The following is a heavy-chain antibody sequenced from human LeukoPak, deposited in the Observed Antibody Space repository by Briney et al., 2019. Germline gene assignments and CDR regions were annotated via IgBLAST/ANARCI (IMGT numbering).Heavy chain of an antibody. CDR2: INTNTGNP. V-gene: IGHV7-4-1*02. J-gene: IGHJ3*01. CDR1: GYTFTSYG. Sequence: EASAKVSCKASGYTFTSYGMNWMRQAPGQGLEWMGWINTNTGNPTYAQDFTGRFVFSLDTSVSTAYLQINSLKAEDTAIYYCARDIVVVTATDAFDFWGQGTMVTVSS. D-gene: IGHD2-21*02. CDR3: ARDIVVVTATDAFDF.